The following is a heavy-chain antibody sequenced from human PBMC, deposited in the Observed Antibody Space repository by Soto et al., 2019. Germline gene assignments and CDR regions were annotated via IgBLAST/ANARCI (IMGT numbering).Heavy chain of an antibody. CDR1: GFTFSSYA. CDR2: ISYDGSNK. D-gene: IGHD2-21*02. Sequence: QVQLVESGGGVVQPGRSLRLSCAASGFTFSSYAMHWVRQAPGKGLEWVAVISYDGSNKYYADSVKGRFTKSRDNSKNTLYLQMNSLRAEDTDVYYCARYIVVVTATYAFDIWGQGTMVTVSS. J-gene: IGHJ3*02. CDR3: ARYIVVVTATYAFDI. V-gene: IGHV3-30-3*01.